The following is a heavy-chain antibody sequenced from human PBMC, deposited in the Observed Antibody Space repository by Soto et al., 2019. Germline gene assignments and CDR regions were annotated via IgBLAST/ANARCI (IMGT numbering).Heavy chain of an antibody. D-gene: IGHD6-6*01. Sequence: GGSLRLSCAASGFTFSDYYMSWIRQAPGKGLEWVSYISSSGSTIYYADSVKGRFTISRDNAKNSLYLQMNSLRAEDTAVYYCARVPYSSSSHADYYYYGMDVWGQGTTVTSP. CDR1: GFTFSDYY. V-gene: IGHV3-11*01. CDR3: ARVPYSSSSHADYYYYGMDV. CDR2: ISSSGSTI. J-gene: IGHJ6*02.